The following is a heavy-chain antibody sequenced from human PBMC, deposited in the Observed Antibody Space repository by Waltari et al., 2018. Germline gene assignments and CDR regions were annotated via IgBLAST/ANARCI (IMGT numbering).Heavy chain of an antibody. D-gene: IGHD3-16*01. V-gene: IGHV3-30*02. CDR2: IRYDGSNK. Sequence: QVQLVESGGGVVQPGGSLRLSCAASGFTFSSYGMHWVRQAPGKGLDWVAFIRYDGSNKYYADSVKGRFTISRDNSKNTLYLQMNSLRAEDTAVYYCAKDSYYDYIWGTMDVWGQGTTVTVSS. CDR3: AKDSYYDYIWGTMDV. CDR1: GFTFSSYG. J-gene: IGHJ6*02.